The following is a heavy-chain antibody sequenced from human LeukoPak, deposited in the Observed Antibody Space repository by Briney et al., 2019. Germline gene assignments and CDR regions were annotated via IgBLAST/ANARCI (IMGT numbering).Heavy chain of an antibody. CDR3: ARALSLGYCSSTSCNWFDP. Sequence: ASVKVSCKASGYTFTSYDINWVRQATGQGLEWMGWMNPNSGNTGYAQKFQGRVTMTRNTSISTAYMELSSLRSEDTAVYYCARALSLGYCSSTSCNWFDPWGQETLVTVSS. D-gene: IGHD2-2*01. J-gene: IGHJ5*02. CDR2: MNPNSGNT. V-gene: IGHV1-8*01. CDR1: GYTFTSYD.